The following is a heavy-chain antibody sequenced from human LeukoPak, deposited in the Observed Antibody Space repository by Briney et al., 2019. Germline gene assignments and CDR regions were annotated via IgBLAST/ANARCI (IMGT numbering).Heavy chain of an antibody. D-gene: IGHD3-10*01. Sequence: SETLSLTCTVSGDSISNYYWTWIRQSAGKGLQWIGRINTSGNTNYNPYLKSRVTMSLDTSKNQFSLNQSSVTAADTAVYYCARERLGFRVDVWGKGTTVTVSS. J-gene: IGHJ6*04. CDR1: GDSISNYY. CDR2: INTSGNT. CDR3: ARERLGFRVDV. V-gene: IGHV4-4*07.